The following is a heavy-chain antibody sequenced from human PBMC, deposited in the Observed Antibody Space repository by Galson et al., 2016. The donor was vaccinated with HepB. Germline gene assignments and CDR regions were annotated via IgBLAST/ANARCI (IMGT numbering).Heavy chain of an antibody. CDR3: ARGAHSYCTRTSCPSDYFYYMDV. J-gene: IGHJ6*03. CDR1: GYTFINYA. D-gene: IGHD2-2*01. V-gene: IGHV1-18*04. Sequence: SVKVSCKASGYPSSGYTFINYAISWVRQAPGQGLEWMGWINPYNGNTNYAQKVQGRVTMTTDTSTSTAYMELRSLRSDDTAVYFCARGAHSYCTRTSCPSDYFYYMDVWGNGTTVTVSS. CDR2: INPYNGNT.